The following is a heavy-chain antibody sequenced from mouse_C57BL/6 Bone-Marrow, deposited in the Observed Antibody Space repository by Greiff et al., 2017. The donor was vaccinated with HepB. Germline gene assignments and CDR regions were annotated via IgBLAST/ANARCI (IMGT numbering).Heavy chain of an antibody. J-gene: IGHJ3*01. D-gene: IGHD5-5*01. CDR3: TRLPRFAY. CDR2: IDPETGGT. V-gene: IGHV1-15*01. CDR1: GYTFTDYE. Sequence: VQLVESGAELVRPGASVTLSCKASGYTFTDYEMHWVKQTPVHGLEWIGAIDPETGGTAYNQKFKGKAILTADKSSSTAYMELRSLTSEDSAVYYCTRLPRFAYWGQGTLVTVSA.